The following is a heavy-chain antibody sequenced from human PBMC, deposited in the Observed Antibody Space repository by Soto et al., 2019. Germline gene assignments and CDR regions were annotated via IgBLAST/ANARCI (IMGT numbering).Heavy chain of an antibody. D-gene: IGHD3-3*01. CDR1: GFTFSSYA. Sequence: GGSLRLSCAASGFTFSSYAMHWVRQAPGKVLEWVAVISYDGSNKYYADSVKGRFTISRDNSKNTLYLQMNSLRAEDTTVYYCARDRPTTNYDFWSGYLVGDAFDIWGQGTMVTVSS. J-gene: IGHJ3*02. CDR3: ARDRPTTNYDFWSGYLVGDAFDI. V-gene: IGHV3-30-3*01. CDR2: ISYDGSNK.